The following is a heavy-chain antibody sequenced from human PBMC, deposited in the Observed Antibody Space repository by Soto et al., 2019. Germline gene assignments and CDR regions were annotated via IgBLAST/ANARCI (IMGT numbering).Heavy chain of an antibody. CDR1: GGSISSYY. J-gene: IGHJ4*02. Sequence: QVQLQESGPGLVKPSETLSLTCTVSGGSISSYYWSWIRQPPGKGLEWIGYIYYSGSTNYNPSLKRRVTISVATSKNQFSLTLSSVPPADPAVYDRARYGVAGNGGVRFDYSGPGTLVTVSP. D-gene: IGHD6-19*01. V-gene: IGHV4-59*01. CDR2: IYYSGST. CDR3: ARYGVAGNGGVRFDY.